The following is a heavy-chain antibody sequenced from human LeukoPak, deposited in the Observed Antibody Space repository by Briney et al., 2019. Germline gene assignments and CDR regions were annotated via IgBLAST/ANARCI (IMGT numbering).Heavy chain of an antibody. J-gene: IGHJ4*02. D-gene: IGHD1-26*01. CDR1: GFTFSSDW. V-gene: IGHV3-21*01. CDR3: ARVRSGSLDY. CDR2: IRSSSSDI. Sequence: GGSLRLSCAASGFTFSSDWMSWVRQAPGKGLEWVSFIRSSSSDIYYADSVKGRFTISRDNAKNSLYLQMDGLKAEDTAVYYCARVRSGSLDYWGQGTLVTVSP.